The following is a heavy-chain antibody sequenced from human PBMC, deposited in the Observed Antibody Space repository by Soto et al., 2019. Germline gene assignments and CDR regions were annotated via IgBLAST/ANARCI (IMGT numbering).Heavy chain of an antibody. D-gene: IGHD3-3*01. CDR1: GFTFSDYI. Sequence: PGGSLKLSCIASGFTFSDYIMLWVRQAPGRGLEWVSAISGSGGSTYYADSVKGRFTISRDNSKNTLYLQMNSLRAEDTAVYYCAKGAPSIFGVVAFDYWGQGTLVTVSS. J-gene: IGHJ4*02. V-gene: IGHV3-23*01. CDR3: AKGAPSIFGVVAFDY. CDR2: ISGSGGST.